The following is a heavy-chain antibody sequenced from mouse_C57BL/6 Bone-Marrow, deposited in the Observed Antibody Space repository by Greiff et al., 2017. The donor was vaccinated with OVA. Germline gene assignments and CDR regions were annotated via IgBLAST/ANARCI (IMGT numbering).Heavy chain of an antibody. CDR3: ARYPLVGGYAIDY. CDR1: GYTFTDYS. CDR2: IYPRDGST. V-gene: IGHV1-78*01. D-gene: IGHD1-1*02. J-gene: IGHJ4*01. Sequence: QVQLKQSDAELVKPGASVKISCKVSGYTFTDYSIHWVKQRPEQGLEWIGYIYPRDGSTKYNEKFKGKATLTADKSSSKAYMQLNSLTSKDTAVYFCARYPLVGGYAIDYWGQGTSVTVSS.